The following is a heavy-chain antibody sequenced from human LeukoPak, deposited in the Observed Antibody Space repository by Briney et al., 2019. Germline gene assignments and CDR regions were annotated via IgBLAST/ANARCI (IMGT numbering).Heavy chain of an antibody. Sequence: PGGSLRLSCAASGFTFSSYAMSWVRQAPGKGLEWVSDINGSGGSTYYADSVKGRFTISRDNSKNTLYLQMNSLRAEDTAVYYCAHGTVYQLDYRGQGTLVTVSS. J-gene: IGHJ4*02. V-gene: IGHV3-23*01. CDR3: AHGTVYQLDY. D-gene: IGHD2-2*01. CDR1: GFTFSSYA. CDR2: INGSGGST.